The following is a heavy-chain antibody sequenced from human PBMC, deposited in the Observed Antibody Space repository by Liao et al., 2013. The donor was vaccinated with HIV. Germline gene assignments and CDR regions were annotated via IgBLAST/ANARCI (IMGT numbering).Heavy chain of an antibody. D-gene: IGHD3-16*01. CDR1: GDSISGDY. Sequence: QVQLQESGPGLVKPLETLSLTCTVSGDSISGDYWGWIRQPPGMGLEWIGNIDSEGNVFSNPSLRSRVTISVDMSKNQFSLKLRSVTAADTALYYCARDLRHTDPSPIDQWGQGTLVTVSS. CDR3: ARDLRHTDPSPIDQ. V-gene: IGHV4-59*12. J-gene: IGHJ4*02. CDR2: IDSEGNV.